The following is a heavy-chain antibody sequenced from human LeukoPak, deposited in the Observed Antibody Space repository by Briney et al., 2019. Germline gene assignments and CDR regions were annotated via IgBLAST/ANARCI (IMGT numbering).Heavy chain of an antibody. Sequence: PSETLSLTCTVSGGSISSYYWSWIRQPPGKGLEWIGYIYYSGSTNYNPSLKSRVTISVDTSKNQFSLKLSSVTAADTAVYYCARGYSSSWTDGGFDYWGQGTLVTVSS. J-gene: IGHJ4*02. V-gene: IGHV4-59*01. CDR1: GGSISSYY. CDR2: IYYSGST. CDR3: ARGYSSSWTDGGFDY. D-gene: IGHD6-13*01.